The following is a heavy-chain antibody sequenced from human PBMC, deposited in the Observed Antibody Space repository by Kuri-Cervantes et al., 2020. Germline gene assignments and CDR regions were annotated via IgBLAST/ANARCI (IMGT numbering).Heavy chain of an antibody. Sequence: GESLKISCAASGFTFSSYGMHWVRQAPGKGLEWVAVIWYDGSNKYYADSVKGRFTISRDNSKNTLYLQMNSLRAEDTAVYYCARDQHWAFDSWGQGSLVTVSS. CDR1: GFTFSSYG. V-gene: IGHV3-33*01. CDR3: ARDQHWAFDS. CDR2: IWYDGSNK. D-gene: IGHD7-27*01. J-gene: IGHJ4*02.